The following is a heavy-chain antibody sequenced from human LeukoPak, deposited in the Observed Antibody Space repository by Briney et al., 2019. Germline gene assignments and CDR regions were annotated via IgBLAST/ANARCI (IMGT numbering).Heavy chain of an antibody. CDR1: GASISSYY. Sequence: SETLSLTCTVSGASISSYYWSWIRQPPGKGLEWIGYIYYSGSTNYNPSLKSRVTISKDTSKRQFSLKLSSVTAADTAVYYCARGIRYFDWPIDEYYYYMDVWGKGTTVTVSS. D-gene: IGHD3-9*01. CDR2: IYYSGST. CDR3: ARGIRYFDWPIDEYYYYMDV. J-gene: IGHJ6*03. V-gene: IGHV4-59*12.